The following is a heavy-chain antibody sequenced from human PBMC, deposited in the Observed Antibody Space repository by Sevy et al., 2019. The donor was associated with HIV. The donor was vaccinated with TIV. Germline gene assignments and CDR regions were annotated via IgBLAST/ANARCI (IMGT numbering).Heavy chain of an antibody. CDR1: GFTFSGSA. V-gene: IGHV3-73*01. CDR3: TGLLWFGELLGYGMDV. D-gene: IGHD3-10*01. CDR2: MRSKANSYAT. J-gene: IGHJ6*02. Sequence: GGSLRLSCAASGFTFSGSAMHWVRQASGKGLEWVGRMRSKANSYATAYAASVKGRFTISRDDSKNTAYLQMNSLKTEDTAVYYCTGLLWFGELLGYGMDVWGQGTSVTVSS.